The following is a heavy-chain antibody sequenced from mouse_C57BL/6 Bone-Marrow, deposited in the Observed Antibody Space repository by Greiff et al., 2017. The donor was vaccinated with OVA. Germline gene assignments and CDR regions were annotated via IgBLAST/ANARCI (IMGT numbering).Heavy chain of an antibody. V-gene: IGHV5-4*03. CDR3: AGDPHFDY. Sequence: EVKLVESGGGLVKPGGSLKLSCAASGFTFSSYAMSWVRQTPEKRLEWVATISAGGSYTYYPDNAKNNLDLQMSHMKSEDAAMYYCAGDPHFDYWGQGTTLTVSS. J-gene: IGHJ2*01. CDR1: GFTFSSYA. CDR2: ISAGGSYT.